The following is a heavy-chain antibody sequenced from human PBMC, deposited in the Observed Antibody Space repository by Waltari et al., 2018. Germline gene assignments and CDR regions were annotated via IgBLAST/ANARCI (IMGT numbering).Heavy chain of an antibody. D-gene: IGHD4-17*01. CDR1: GGSFSDYY. Sequence: QVQLQQWGAGLLKPSETLSLTCAVYGGSFSDYYWNWIRQSPGKGLEWIGEINHSGSTYYNPSLKSRVTISVDTSNNQFSLKLTSLTAADTAVYYCARKKSSTVTTPYSDYWGQGTLVTVSS. V-gene: IGHV4-34*02. CDR2: INHSGST. J-gene: IGHJ4*02. CDR3: ARKKSSTVTTPYSDY.